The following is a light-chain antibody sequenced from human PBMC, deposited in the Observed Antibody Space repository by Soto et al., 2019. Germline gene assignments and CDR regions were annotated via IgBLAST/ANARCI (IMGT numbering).Light chain of an antibody. J-gene: IGLJ3*02. CDR1: SSNIGNNY. CDR3: AAWDDSMTGWV. V-gene: IGLV1-47*02. Sequence: QSVLIQPPSASGTPGQRVTISCSGSSSNIGNNYVYWYQQFPGTAPKLLMYNNNQRPSGVPDRFSGSKSGTSASLAISGLRSDDEADYYCAAWDDSMTGWVFGGGTKLTVL. CDR2: NNN.